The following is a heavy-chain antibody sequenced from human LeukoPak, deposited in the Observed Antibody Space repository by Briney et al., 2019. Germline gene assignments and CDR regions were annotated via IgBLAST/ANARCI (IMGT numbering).Heavy chain of an antibody. CDR2: ISYDGSNK. CDR3: AKALVSGLDY. CDR1: GFTFSSYG. D-gene: IGHD6-19*01. V-gene: IGHV3-30*18. J-gene: IGHJ4*02. Sequence: GGSLRLSCAASGFTFSSYGMHWVRQAPGKGLEWVAVISYDGSNKYYADSVKGRFTISRDNSKNTLYLQMNSLRAEDTAVYYCAKALVSGLDYWGQGTLVTVSS.